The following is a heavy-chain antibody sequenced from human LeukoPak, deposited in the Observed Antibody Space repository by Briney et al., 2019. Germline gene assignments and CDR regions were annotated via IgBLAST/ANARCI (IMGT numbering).Heavy chain of an antibody. Sequence: GGSLRLSCVVSGISLSNYAMTWVRQAPGKGLEWVSYISERGGSTTYADSVKGRFTISRDTSLNTLYLQMNNLRAEDTAVYFCAKRGVVIRGILVIGYHQEAYHYDFWGQGVLVTVSS. CDR2: ISERGGST. V-gene: IGHV3-23*01. D-gene: IGHD3-10*01. J-gene: IGHJ4*02. CDR1: GISLSNYA. CDR3: AKRGVVIRGILVIGYHQEAYHYDF.